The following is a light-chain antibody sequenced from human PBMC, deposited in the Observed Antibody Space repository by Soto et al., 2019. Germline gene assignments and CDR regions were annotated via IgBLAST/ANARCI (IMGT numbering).Light chain of an antibody. CDR2: GTS. J-gene: IGKJ5*01. V-gene: IGKV3-15*01. CDR1: QSVSSSY. Sequence: IVLTQSPGTLSLSPGERATLSCRASQSVSSSYLAWYQQKPGQAPRLLIYGTSSRATGIPVRSSGSGSGTEFTLTISSLQSEDFAVYYCQQYNNWPLTFGQGTRLEI. CDR3: QQYNNWPLT.